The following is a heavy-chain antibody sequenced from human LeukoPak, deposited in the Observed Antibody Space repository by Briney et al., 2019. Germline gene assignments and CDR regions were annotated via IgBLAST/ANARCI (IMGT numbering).Heavy chain of an antibody. CDR3: ARQWGTVTTAYYYGLDV. Sequence: GASVKVSCKASGYTFTNYDINWVRQATGQGLKWMGWMNPNSGNTGYAQKFQGRVTMTRNTSISTAYMELSSLRSEDTAVYYCARQWGTVTTAYYYGLDVWGQGTTVTVS. CDR2: MNPNSGNT. J-gene: IGHJ6*02. D-gene: IGHD4-17*01. V-gene: IGHV1-8*01. CDR1: GYTFTNYD.